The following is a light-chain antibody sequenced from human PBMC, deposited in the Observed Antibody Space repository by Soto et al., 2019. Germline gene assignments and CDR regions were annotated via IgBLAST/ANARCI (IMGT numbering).Light chain of an antibody. V-gene: IGKV3-15*01. Sequence: IVLTQSPATLSVSPGERATLSCRASQSVSSLLAWYQQKPRQAPRLLIYDTSTRATGIPARFSGSGSGTDFTLTISSLQSEDFAIYYCQQYNIWPYTFGQGTK. J-gene: IGKJ2*01. CDR2: DTS. CDR1: QSVSSL. CDR3: QQYNIWPYT.